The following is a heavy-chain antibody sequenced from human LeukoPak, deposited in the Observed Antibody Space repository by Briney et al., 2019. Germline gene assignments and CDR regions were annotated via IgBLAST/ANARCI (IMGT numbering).Heavy chain of an antibody. CDR3: AKADLPVRSPYNWFDP. CDR1: GASISSSSNS. Sequence: SETLSLTCAVSGASISSSSNSWSWFRQPPGKGLEWIGDIYSSGSASYNPSLHSRLLISIDTSKNHFSLELSSVTAADMAVYFCAKADLPVRSPYNWFDPWGQGTLVTVSS. D-gene: IGHD3-10*01. V-gene: IGHV4-30-4*07. J-gene: IGHJ5*02. CDR2: IYSSGSA.